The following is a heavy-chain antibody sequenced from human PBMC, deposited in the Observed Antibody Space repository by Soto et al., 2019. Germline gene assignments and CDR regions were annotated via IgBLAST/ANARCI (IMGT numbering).Heavy chain of an antibody. V-gene: IGHV4-31*03. D-gene: IGHD3-10*01. CDR2: IYYSGST. CDR3: ARGTMVRGVISGWFDP. CDR1: GGSISSGGYY. Sequence: SETLSLTCTVSGGSISSGGYYWSWIRQHPGKGLEWIGYIYYSGSTYYNPSLKSRVTISVDTSKNQFSLKLSSVTAADTAVYYCARGTMVRGVISGWFDPCGQGTLVTVSS. J-gene: IGHJ5*02.